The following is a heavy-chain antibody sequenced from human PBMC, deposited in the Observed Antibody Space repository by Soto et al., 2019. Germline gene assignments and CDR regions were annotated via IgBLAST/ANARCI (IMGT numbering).Heavy chain of an antibody. J-gene: IGHJ3*01. V-gene: IGHV3-74*01. D-gene: IGHD3-9*01. Sequence: EVQLVESGGGLVQPGGSLRLSCADSGFSFSSYWMHWVRQGPGKGLVWVARINTDGSSTNYADSVKGRFTISRDNAKNTLYLQMNSLRAEHTAVYYCARSPGGYYIDWGQGTMVTVSS. CDR3: ARSPGGYYID. CDR1: GFSFSSYW. CDR2: INTDGSST.